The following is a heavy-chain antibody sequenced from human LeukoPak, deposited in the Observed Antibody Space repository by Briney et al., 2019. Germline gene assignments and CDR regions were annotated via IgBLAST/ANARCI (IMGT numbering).Heavy chain of an antibody. D-gene: IGHD3-22*01. V-gene: IGHV3-21*04. CDR3: AKEPYYYDSSGYYTY. Sequence: GGSLRLSCAASGFTFSSYSMNWVRQAPGKGLEWVSSISSSSSYIYYADSVKGRFTISRDNAKNSLYLQVNSLRAEDTAVYYCAKEPYYYDSSGYYTYWGQGTLVTVSS. J-gene: IGHJ4*02. CDR1: GFTFSSYS. CDR2: ISSSSSYI.